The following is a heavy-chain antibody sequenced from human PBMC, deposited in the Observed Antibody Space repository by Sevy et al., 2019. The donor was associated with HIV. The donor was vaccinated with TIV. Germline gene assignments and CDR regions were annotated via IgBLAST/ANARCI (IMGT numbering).Heavy chain of an antibody. V-gene: IGHV3-15*01. CDR3: TTVVPGIAAAGTEAGDY. D-gene: IGHD6-13*01. J-gene: IGHJ4*02. CDR1: GFTFSNAW. CDR2: IKSKTDGGTT. Sequence: GGSLRLSCAASGFTFSNAWMSWVRQAPGKGLEWVGRIKSKTDGGTTDYAAPVKGRFTISRDDSKNTLYLQMNSLKTEDTAVYYCTTVVPGIAAAGTEAGDYWGQGTLVTVSS.